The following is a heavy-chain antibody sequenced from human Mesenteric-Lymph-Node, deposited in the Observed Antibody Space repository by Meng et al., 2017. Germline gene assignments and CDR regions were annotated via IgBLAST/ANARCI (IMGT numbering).Heavy chain of an antibody. J-gene: IGHJ4*02. Sequence: GGSLRLSCAASGFTFSSYEMNWVRQAPGKGLEWVSSISASGTYIYYAESVQGRFTISRDNAENSLNLQMNSLRAEDTAVYYCARGRSGLYLNYWGQGTLVTVSS. CDR2: ISASGTYI. CDR3: ARGRSGLYLNY. V-gene: IGHV3-21*01. CDR1: GFTFSSYE.